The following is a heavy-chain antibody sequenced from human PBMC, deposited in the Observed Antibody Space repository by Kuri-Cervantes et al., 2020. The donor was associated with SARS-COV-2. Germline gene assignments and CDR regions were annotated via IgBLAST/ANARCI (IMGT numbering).Heavy chain of an antibody. CDR3: ARSGDYGGYYFDY. Sequence: SETLSLTCTVSGGSISSYYWSWIRQPAGKGLEWIGSIYYSGSTYYNPSLKSRVTISVDTSKNQFSLKLSSVTAADTAVYYCARSGDYGGYYFDYWGQGTLVTVSS. CDR1: GGSISSYY. J-gene: IGHJ4*02. CDR2: IYYSGST. D-gene: IGHD4-23*01. V-gene: IGHV4-59*05.